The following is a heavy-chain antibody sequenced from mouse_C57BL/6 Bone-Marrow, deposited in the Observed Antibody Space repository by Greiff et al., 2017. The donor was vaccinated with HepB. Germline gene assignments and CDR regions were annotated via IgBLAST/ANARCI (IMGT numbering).Heavy chain of an antibody. CDR3: ARGLLQAY. D-gene: IGHD2-3*01. Sequence: QVHVKQPGAELVRPGSSVKLSCKASGYTFTSYWMDWVKQRPGQGLEWIGNIYPSDSETHYNQKFKDKATLTVDKSSSTAYMQLSSLTSEDSAVYYCARGLLQAYWGQGTLVTVSA. CDR2: IYPSDSET. J-gene: IGHJ3*01. CDR1: GYTFTSYW. V-gene: IGHV1-61*01.